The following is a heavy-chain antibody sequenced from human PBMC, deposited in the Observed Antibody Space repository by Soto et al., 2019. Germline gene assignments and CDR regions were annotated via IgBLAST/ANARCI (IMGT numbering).Heavy chain of an antibody. D-gene: IGHD2-2*01. Sequence: QVQLQQWGAGLLKPSETLSLTCAVYGGSFSGYYWSWIRQPPGKGLEWIGEINHSGSTNYNPSLKSRVTTSVDTSKNQFSLKLRSVTAADTAVYYCARPTYCSSTNCNDAFDIWGQGTMVTVSS. CDR3: ARPTYCSSTNCNDAFDI. CDR2: INHSGST. J-gene: IGHJ3*02. CDR1: GGSFSGYY. V-gene: IGHV4-34*01.